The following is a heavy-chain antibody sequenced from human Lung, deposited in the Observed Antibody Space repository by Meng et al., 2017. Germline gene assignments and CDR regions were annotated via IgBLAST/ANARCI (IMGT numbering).Heavy chain of an antibody. CDR3: ARGRHCSSTTCYLSDS. CDR1: GYSFTNYG. CDR2: TSTYNSNR. V-gene: IGHV1-18*01. D-gene: IGHD2-2*01. Sequence: QVHLVQSGPEVRNPWASVKASCSASGYSFTNYGINWVRQAPGKGLEWMGWTSTYNSNRNYAQSLQGRVTMTTDTSTTTAYMELRSLTFDDTAVYYCARGRHCSSTTCYLSDSWGQGTLVTVSS. J-gene: IGHJ4*02.